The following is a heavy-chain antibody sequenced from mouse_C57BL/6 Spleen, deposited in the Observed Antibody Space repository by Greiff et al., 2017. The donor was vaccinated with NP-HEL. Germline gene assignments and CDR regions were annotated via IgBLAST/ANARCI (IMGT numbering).Heavy chain of an antibody. V-gene: IGHV5-4*01. Sequence: EVKLVESGGGLVKPGGSLKLSCAASGFTFSSYAMSWVRQTPEKSLEWVATISDGGSYTYYPDNVKGRFTISRDNAKNNLYRQISHLKSEDTAMYYGARDGCAWFAYWGQGTLVTVSA. J-gene: IGHJ3*01. CDR1: GFTFSSYA. CDR3: ARDGCAWFAY. CDR2: ISDGGSYT.